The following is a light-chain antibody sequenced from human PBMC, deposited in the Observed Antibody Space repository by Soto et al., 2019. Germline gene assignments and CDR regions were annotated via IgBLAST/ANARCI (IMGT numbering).Light chain of an antibody. J-gene: IGKJ4*01. CDR1: QSLFWSSNNKDY. V-gene: IGKV4-1*01. CDR3: QQYYSLPLT. Sequence: DIVMTQSPDSLTVSLGERAAITCKSSQSLFWSSNNKDYFAWYQQKQGQPXKXXIKWASARESGVPDRFSGSGSGTDLTITISSLQTEDGAVYDGQQYYSLPLTFGGGTKVDIK. CDR2: WAS.